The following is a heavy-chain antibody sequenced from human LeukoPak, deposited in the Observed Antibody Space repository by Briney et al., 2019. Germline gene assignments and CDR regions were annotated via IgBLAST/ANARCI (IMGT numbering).Heavy chain of an antibody. CDR2: IFYSGST. CDR3: ARALYYSSGYFFFDY. V-gene: IGHV4-31*03. CDR1: GGSISSRDHY. D-gene: IGHD3-22*01. J-gene: IGHJ4*02. Sequence: SETLSLTCTVSGGSISSRDHYWSWIRQHPGKGLEWIGYIFYSGSTHYNPSLKSRVTISVVPSKNQFSLKLSSVTAADTAVYYCARALYYSSGYFFFDYWGQGILVTVSS.